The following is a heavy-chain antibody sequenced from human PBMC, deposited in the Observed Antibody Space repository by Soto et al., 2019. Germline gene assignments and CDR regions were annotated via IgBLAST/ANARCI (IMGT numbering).Heavy chain of an antibody. Sequence: ASGKVSCKASGYTLTSYGISWVRQAPGQGLEWMGWISAYNGNTNYAQKLQGRVTMTTDTSTSTAYMELRSLRSDDTAVYYCARDLTFEEYPQFVGRAKLFDYRGQGTLVTVS. V-gene: IGHV1-18*01. D-gene: IGHD3-10*01. J-gene: IGHJ4*02. CDR3: ARDLTFEEYPQFVGRAKLFDY. CDR2: ISAYNGNT. CDR1: GYTLTSYG.